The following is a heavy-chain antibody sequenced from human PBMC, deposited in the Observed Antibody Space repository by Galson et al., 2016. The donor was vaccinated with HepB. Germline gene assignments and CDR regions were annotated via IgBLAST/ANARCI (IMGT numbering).Heavy chain of an antibody. D-gene: IGHD2-15*01. Sequence: SLRLSCAASGFTFSDSAMHWVRQASGKGLEWVGRIRSKANSYATAYGASVKVRFTISRDDSANTAYLQMNSLKAEDTAVYYCTTGQAIVGAAYMRDAFDIWGPGTMVTVSS. CDR1: GFTFSDSA. CDR2: IRSKANSYAT. CDR3: TTGQAIVGAAYMRDAFDI. V-gene: IGHV3-73*01. J-gene: IGHJ3*02.